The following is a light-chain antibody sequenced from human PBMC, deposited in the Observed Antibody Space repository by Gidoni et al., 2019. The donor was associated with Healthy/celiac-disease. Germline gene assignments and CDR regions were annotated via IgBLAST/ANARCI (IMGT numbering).Light chain of an antibody. CDR3: SSYTSSSTLAV. V-gene: IGLV2-14*04. CDR2: DVS. J-gene: IGLJ2*01. CDR1: SSDVGGYNY. Sequence: VSGSPGQSITISCTGTSSDVGGYNYVSWYQQHPGKAPKLMISDVSNRPSGVSNRFSGSKSGNTASLTISGLQAEDEADYYCSSYTSSSTLAVFGGGTKLAVL.